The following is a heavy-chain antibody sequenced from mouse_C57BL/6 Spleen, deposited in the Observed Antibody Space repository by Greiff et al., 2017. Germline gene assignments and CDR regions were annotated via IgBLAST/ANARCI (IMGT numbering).Heavy chain of an antibody. CDR1: GYTFTDYY. D-gene: IGHD1-1*01. CDR3: ARWGVTTVVAGAMDY. V-gene: IGHV1-19*01. J-gene: IGHJ4*01. Sequence: VQLQQSGPVLVKPGSSVKMSCKASGYTFTDYYMNWVKQSHGKSLEWIGVINPYNGGTSYNQKFKGKATLTVDKSSSTAYMELNSLTSEDSAVYYCARWGVTTVVAGAMDYWGQGTSVTVSS. CDR2: INPYNGGT.